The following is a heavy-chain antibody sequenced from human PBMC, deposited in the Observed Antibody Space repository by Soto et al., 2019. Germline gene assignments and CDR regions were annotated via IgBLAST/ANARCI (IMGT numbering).Heavy chain of an antibody. D-gene: IGHD5-18*01. J-gene: IGHJ5*01. CDR3: AYSANHRYFFDS. V-gene: IGHV1-69*12. CDR2: IIPIFGTP. CDR1: GGTFRRYA. Sequence: QVQLLQSGAEVKKPGSSVKVSCKASGGTFRRYAVNWVRQAPGQGLEYLGGIIPIFGTPNYAQKFHARVSITADESTSTVYMDLISLTSEDTAVYYCAYSANHRYFFDSWGQGTLVTVSS.